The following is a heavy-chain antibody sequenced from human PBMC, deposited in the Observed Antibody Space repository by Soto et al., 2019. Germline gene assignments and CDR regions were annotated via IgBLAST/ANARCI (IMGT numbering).Heavy chain of an antibody. J-gene: IGHJ4*02. V-gene: IGHV1-8*01. D-gene: IGHD5-12*01. CDR3: ARGKLATLTDF. CDR1: GYTFTDYD. CDR2: MNPNTGNT. Sequence: QVQLVQSGAEVKQPGAPVKVSCKASGYTFTDYDINWVRQATGQGLEWMGWMNPNTGNTRYAQHYQGRLTLTRDTSISTAFTELRSLRFEDTAFYYCARGKLATLTDFWGQGTLLTVAS.